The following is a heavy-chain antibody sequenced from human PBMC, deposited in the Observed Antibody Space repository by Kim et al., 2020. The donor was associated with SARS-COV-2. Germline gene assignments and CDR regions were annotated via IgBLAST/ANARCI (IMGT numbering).Heavy chain of an antibody. CDR1: GGSFSGYY. V-gene: IGHV4-34*01. D-gene: IGHD3-22*01. Sequence: SETLSLTCAVYGGSFSGYYWSWIRQPPGKGLEWIGEINHSGSTNYNPSLKSRVTISVDTSKNQFSLKLSSVTAADTAVYYCARALSGYYSYWGQGTLVTV. CDR3: ARALSGYYSY. J-gene: IGHJ1*01. CDR2: INHSGST.